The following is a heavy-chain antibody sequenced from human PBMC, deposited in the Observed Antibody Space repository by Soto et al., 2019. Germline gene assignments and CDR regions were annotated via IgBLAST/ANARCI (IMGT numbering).Heavy chain of an antibody. CDR1: GFTFSHYW. CDR3: SRSGREVDY. V-gene: IGHV3-7*01. CDR2: IKEDGSQK. Sequence: EVQLVESGGDLVQPGGSLRLSCAVSGFTFSHYWMTWVRQAPGKGLEWVANIKEDGSQKNYVDSVKGRFTVSRDNAKNSLYQQMNSLRAEDTAVYYCSRSGREVDYWGQGTLVIVSS. D-gene: IGHD2-15*01. J-gene: IGHJ4*02.